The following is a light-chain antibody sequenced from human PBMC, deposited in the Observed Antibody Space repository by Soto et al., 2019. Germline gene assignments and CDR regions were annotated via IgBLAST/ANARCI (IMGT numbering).Light chain of an antibody. J-gene: IGKJ1*01. CDR2: KAS. Sequence: QMTQSPSSLSSSVGEKIILTCRASRDVGSDVSWYQQKPGQAPKLLIHKASTLESWVPSRLSGSGSGTEFTITISSLQPDDFATYYCQQYKSFWTFGQGTNVYIK. V-gene: IGKV1-5*03. CDR1: RDVGSD. CDR3: QQYKSFWT.